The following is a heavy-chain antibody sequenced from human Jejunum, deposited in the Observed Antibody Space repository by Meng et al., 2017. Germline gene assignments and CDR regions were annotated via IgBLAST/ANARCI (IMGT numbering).Heavy chain of an antibody. CDR2: INDSGST. V-gene: IGHV4-34*01. Sequence: QVQLQQWGEGLLKPSETLSLTCAVYGGSFSGHYWTWIRQPPGKGLEWIGEINDSGSTHYNPSLGSRVTISVDTSKSQFSLKLISVTAADTGVYYCVDSKWSANYWGQGTLVTVSS. CDR1: GGSFSGHY. D-gene: IGHD3-3*01. J-gene: IGHJ4*02. CDR3: VDSKWSANY.